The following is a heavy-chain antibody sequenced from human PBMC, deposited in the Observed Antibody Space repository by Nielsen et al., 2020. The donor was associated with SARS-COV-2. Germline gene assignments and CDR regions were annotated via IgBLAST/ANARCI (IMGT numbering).Heavy chain of an antibody. V-gene: IGHV1-3*01. Sequence: ASVKVSCKASGYSFTTYAIHWARQAPGQRLEWMGWINVGNGNTKYSQKFQGRVTFTRDTSTSTAYMELSSLRFEDTAVYYCARERSREYGIDAWGQGTTVTVSS. CDR2: INVGNGNT. D-gene: IGHD1-26*01. J-gene: IGHJ6*02. CDR1: GYSFTTYA. CDR3: ARERSREYGIDA.